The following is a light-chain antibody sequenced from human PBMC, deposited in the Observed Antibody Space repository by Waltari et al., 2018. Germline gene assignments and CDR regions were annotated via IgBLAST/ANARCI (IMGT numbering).Light chain of an antibody. CDR2: GAS. CDR3: QQYGSSPRT. J-gene: IGKJ1*01. CDR1: QSVSSSY. V-gene: IGKV3-20*01. Sequence: EIVLTQSPGTLSFSPGERAPLSCRASQSVSSSYLAWYQQKPGPAPRLLIYGASSRATGIPDRFSGSGSGTDFTLTISRLEPEDFAVYYCQQYGSSPRTFGQGTKVEIK.